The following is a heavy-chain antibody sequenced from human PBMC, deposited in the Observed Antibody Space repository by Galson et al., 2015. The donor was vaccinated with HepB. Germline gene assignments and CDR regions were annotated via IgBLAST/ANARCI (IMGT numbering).Heavy chain of an antibody. D-gene: IGHD3-9*01. Sequence: SVKVSCKASGYTFSEYGINWVRQAPGQGLEWMGWINVYNGNTNYAQKFQDKIFMTTDTSTNTAYMELRSLKSEDSAVYYCAREGGNNDWACDYWGQGTLVTVPS. CDR1: GYTFSEYG. CDR3: AREGGNNDWACDY. CDR2: INVYNGNT. J-gene: IGHJ4*02. V-gene: IGHV1-18*01.